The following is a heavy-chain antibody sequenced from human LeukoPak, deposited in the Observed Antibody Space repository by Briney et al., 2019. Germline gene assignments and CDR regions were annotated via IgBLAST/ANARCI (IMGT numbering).Heavy chain of an antibody. V-gene: IGHV1-8*01. J-gene: IGHJ4*02. D-gene: IGHD1-26*01. CDR1: GYAFTVYD. Sequence: GSSVKVSCKACGYAFTVYDINWVRQGTGQGLEWMGWMNPNTGDTGYAQKFQGRLTMTRNTSIDTAYSELSGLRSEDTGIYYCTRGSLSGSSRYYWGQGILVSVS. CDR3: TRGSLSGSSRYY. CDR2: MNPNTGDT.